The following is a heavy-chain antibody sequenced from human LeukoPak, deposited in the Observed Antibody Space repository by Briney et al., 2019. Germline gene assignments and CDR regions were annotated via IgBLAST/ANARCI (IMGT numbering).Heavy chain of an antibody. CDR2: IYSDNT. V-gene: IGHV3-53*01. CDR1: GFTVSSNS. CDR3: ARRAGAYSHPYDY. J-gene: IGHJ4*02. D-gene: IGHD4/OR15-4a*01. Sequence: GGSLRLSCTVSGFTVSSNSMSWVRQAPGKGLEWVSFIYSDNTHYSDSVKGRFTISRDNPKNTLYLQMNSPRAEDTAVYYCARRAGAYSHPYDYWGQGTLVTVSS.